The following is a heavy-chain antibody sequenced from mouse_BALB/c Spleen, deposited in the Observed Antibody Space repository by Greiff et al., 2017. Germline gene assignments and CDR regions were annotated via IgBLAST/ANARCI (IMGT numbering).Heavy chain of an antibody. Sequence: EVQLKESGPSLVKPSQTLSLTCSVTGDSITSGYWNWIRKFPGNKLEYMGYISYSGSTYYNPSLKSRISITRDTSKNQYYLQLNSVTTEDTATYYCARYGLDYGSSYAMDYWGQGTSVTVSS. V-gene: IGHV3-8*02. D-gene: IGHD1-1*01. CDR3: ARYGLDYGSSYAMDY. CDR1: GDSITSGY. CDR2: ISYSGST. J-gene: IGHJ4*01.